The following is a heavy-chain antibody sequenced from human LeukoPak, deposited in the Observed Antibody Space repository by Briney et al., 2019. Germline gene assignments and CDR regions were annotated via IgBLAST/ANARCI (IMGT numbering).Heavy chain of an antibody. CDR3: AKPRVAQYQLLSGYDFDY. J-gene: IGHJ4*02. D-gene: IGHD2-2*01. Sequence: PGRSLRLSCAASGFTFSSYGMHWVRQAPGKGLEWVAVISYDGSNKYYADSVKGRFTISRDNSKNTLYLQMNSLRAEDTAVYYCAKPRVAQYQLLSGYDFDYWGQGTLVTVSS. V-gene: IGHV3-30*18. CDR1: GFTFSSYG. CDR2: ISYDGSNK.